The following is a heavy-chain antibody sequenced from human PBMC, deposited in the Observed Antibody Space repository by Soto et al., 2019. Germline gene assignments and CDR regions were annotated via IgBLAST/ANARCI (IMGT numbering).Heavy chain of an antibody. CDR3: SRGILV. CDR1: GGSMNSGGYC. D-gene: IGHD2-15*01. CDR2: ISYGGTT. J-gene: IGHJ4*02. Sequence: QVQLQESGPGLVKPSQTLSLTCTVSGGSMNSGGYCWNWIRQHPGEGLEWIGCISYGGTTSFNPDLKGRVTISVDTSKNQFSLKLRSVTAADTAVYYCSRGILVWGQGTLITVSS. V-gene: IGHV4-31*03.